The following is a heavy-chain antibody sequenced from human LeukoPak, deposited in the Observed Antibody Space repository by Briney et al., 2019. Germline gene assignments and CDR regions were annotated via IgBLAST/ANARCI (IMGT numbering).Heavy chain of an antibody. D-gene: IGHD3-22*01. CDR2: IWYDGSNK. Sequence: PGGSLRLSCAASGFTFSSYWMSWVRQAPGKGLEWVAVIWYDGSNKYYADSVKGRITVSRDNSKNTLYLQMNSLRAEDTAVYYCAKGLHYYDSSGHPSYDYWGQGTLVTVSS. CDR3: AKGLHYYDSSGHPSYDY. J-gene: IGHJ4*02. V-gene: IGHV3-30*02. CDR1: GFTFSSYW.